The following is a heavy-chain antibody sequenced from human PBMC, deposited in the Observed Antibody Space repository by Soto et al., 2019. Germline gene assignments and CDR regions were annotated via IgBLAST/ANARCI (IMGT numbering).Heavy chain of an antibody. CDR3: AKGGATTRRAEGDC. D-gene: IGHD1-26*01. J-gene: IGHJ4*02. CDR1: GFAFSSYA. CDR2: ISGSGGST. V-gene: IGHV3-23*01. Sequence: EGQLLESAGGLVQPGGSLRLSCAASGFAFSSYAMSWVCQAPGRGLVWASGISGSGGSTYDADFVKGRFTISRDNSKSTLYLQINRLRAEDTAVYHWAKGGATTRRAEGDCCGQGTLVTVSS.